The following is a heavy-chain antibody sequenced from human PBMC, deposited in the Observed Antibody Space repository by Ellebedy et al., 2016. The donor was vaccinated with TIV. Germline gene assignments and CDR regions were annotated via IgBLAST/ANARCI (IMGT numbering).Heavy chain of an antibody. V-gene: IGHV1-3*01. J-gene: IGHJ4*02. CDR2: INAGNGNT. Sequence: AASVKVSCKASGYTFTSYGISWVRQAPGQGLEWMGWINAGNGNTKYSQKFQGRVTITRDTSASTAYMELSSLRSEDTAVYYCARDYYDSSGYYYRACGYWGQGTLVTVSS. D-gene: IGHD3-22*01. CDR1: GYTFTSYG. CDR3: ARDYYDSSGYYYRACGY.